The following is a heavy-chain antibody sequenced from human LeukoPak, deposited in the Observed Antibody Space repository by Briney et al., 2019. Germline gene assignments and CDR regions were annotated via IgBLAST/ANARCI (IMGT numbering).Heavy chain of an antibody. V-gene: IGHV3-23*01. Sequence: GGSLRLSCAASGFTFSNYAMSWVRQAPGKGLEWVSGISDSGGSTYYADSVKGRFTFSRDNSKNTLYLQMNSLRDEDTAIYYCAKGRGAIEQLVDYWGQGTLVTVSS. CDR2: ISDSGGST. CDR3: AKGRGAIEQLVDY. CDR1: GFTFSNYA. D-gene: IGHD6-13*01. J-gene: IGHJ4*02.